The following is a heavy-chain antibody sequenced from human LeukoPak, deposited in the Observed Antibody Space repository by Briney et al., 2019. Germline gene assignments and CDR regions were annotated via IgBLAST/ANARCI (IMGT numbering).Heavy chain of an antibody. V-gene: IGHV1-18*01. J-gene: IGHJ4*02. CDR3: ARDGPAGPDYYDSSGYYYGYYFDY. CDR2: ISAYNGNS. Sequence: ASVKVPCKASGYTFTSYGISWVRQAPGQGLEWMGWISAYNGNSNYAQKLQGRVTMTTDTSTSTAYMELRSLRSDDTAVYYCARDGPAGPDYYDSSGYYYGYYFDYWGQGTLVTVSS. D-gene: IGHD3-22*01. CDR1: GYTFTSYG.